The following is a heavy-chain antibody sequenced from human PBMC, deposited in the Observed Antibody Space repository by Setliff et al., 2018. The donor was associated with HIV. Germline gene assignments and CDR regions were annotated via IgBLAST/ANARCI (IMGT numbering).Heavy chain of an antibody. D-gene: IGHD1-26*01. J-gene: IGHJ6*02. CDR2: ISGSGGST. Sequence: GGSLRLSCAASGFTFSTYPMSWVRQAPGKGLEWVSGISGSGGSTYYADSVKGRFTISRDNSKNTLDLQMNSLRVEDTAIYYCAKPLTQWGVSPYHYAFGVWGQGTTVTVSS. CDR1: GFTFSTYP. CDR3: AKPLTQWGVSPYHYAFGV. V-gene: IGHV3-23*01.